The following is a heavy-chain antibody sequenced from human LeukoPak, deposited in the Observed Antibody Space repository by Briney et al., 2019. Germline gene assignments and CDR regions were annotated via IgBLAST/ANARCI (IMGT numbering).Heavy chain of an antibody. V-gene: IGHV4-39*07. D-gene: IGHD5-18*01. J-gene: IGHJ4*02. CDR3: ARCRLGYSYGRMPLDY. Sequence: PSETLSLTCTVSGGSISSSSYYWGWIRQPPGKGLEWIGSIYYSGSTYYNPSLKSRVTISVDTSKNQFSLKLSSVTAADTAVYYCARCRLGYSYGRMPLDYWGQGTLVTVSS. CDR2: IYYSGST. CDR1: GGSISSSSYY.